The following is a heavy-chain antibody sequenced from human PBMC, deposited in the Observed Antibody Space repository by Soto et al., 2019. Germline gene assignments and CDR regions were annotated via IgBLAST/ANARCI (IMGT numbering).Heavy chain of an antibody. CDR2: INHSGST. J-gene: IGHJ6*02. CDR1: GGSFSGYY. D-gene: IGHD2-21*02. Sequence: SETLSLTCAVYGGSFSGYYWSWIRQPPGKGLEWIGEINHSGSTNYNPSLKSRVTISVDTSKNQFSLKLNSVTAADTAVYYCARDLWGYCGADCYPLDVWGQRTTVTVTS. V-gene: IGHV4-34*01. CDR3: ARDLWGYCGADCYPLDV.